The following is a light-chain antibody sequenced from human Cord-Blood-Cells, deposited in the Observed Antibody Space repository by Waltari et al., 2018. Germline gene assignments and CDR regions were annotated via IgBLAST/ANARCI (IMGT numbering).Light chain of an antibody. V-gene: IGLV2-14*01. CDR2: EVS. CDR3: SSYTSSSTWV. J-gene: IGLJ3*02. CDR1: SSDAGGSSY. Sequence: QSALTQPASVSGSPGQSLTISCTGTSSDAGGSSYVSWYQQHPGKAPKLMIYEVSNRPSGVSNRFSGSKSGNTASLTISGLQAEDEADYYCSSYTSSSTWVFGGGTKLTVL.